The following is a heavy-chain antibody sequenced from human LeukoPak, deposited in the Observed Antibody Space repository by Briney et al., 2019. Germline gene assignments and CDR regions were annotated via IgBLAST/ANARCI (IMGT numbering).Heavy chain of an antibody. J-gene: IGHJ3*02. V-gene: IGHV1-24*01. CDR3: AIGGSWSGGDAFDI. CDR1: GYTLTELS. CDR2: FDPEDGET. Sequence: ASVKVSCKVSGYTLTELSIHWVRQAPGKGLEWMGGFDPEDGETIYAQKFQGRVTMTEDTSTDTAYMELSSLRSEDTAVYYCAIGGSWSGGDAFDIWGQGTMVTVSS. D-gene: IGHD2-15*01.